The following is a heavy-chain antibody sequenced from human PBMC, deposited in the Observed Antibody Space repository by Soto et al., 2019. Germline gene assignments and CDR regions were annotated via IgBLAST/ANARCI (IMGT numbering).Heavy chain of an antibody. D-gene: IGHD6-19*01. CDR2: INHSGST. V-gene: IGHV4-34*01. CDR3: ARGGQWLPVY. CDR1: GGSFSGYY. J-gene: IGHJ4*02. Sequence: SETLSLTCAVYGGSFSGYYLTWIRQPPGKGLEWIGEINHSGSTNYNPSLKSRVTISVDTSKNQFSLKLSSVTAADTAVYYCARGGQWLPVYWGQGTMVTVYS.